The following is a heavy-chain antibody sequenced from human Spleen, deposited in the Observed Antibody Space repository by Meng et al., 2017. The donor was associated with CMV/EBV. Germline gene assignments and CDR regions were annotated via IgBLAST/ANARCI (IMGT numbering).Heavy chain of an antibody. Sequence: GGSLRLSCAASGFTFSDYEMNWARQAPGKGLEWVSYISSSGFTIYYADSVKGRFTISRDNAKNSLHLQMNSLRAEDTAVYYCARVGCTNGICPWDYWGQGTLVTVSS. CDR2: ISSSGFTI. CDR3: ARVGCTNGICPWDY. D-gene: IGHD2-8*01. V-gene: IGHV3-48*03. J-gene: IGHJ4*02. CDR1: GFTFSDYE.